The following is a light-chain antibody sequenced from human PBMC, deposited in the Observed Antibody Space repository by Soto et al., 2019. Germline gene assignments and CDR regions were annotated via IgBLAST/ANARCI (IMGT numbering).Light chain of an antibody. J-gene: IGKJ1*01. CDR3: QQYNNWPRT. Sequence: DIVMTQSPVTLSVSPGGRATLSCRASQSVGHNLAWFQQKPGQAPRLLIYGASAGATGIPDRFSGSGFGTEFTLTISSLQSEDLAVYYCQQYNNWPRTFGQGTKVEMK. CDR2: GAS. CDR1: QSVGHN. V-gene: IGKV3-15*01.